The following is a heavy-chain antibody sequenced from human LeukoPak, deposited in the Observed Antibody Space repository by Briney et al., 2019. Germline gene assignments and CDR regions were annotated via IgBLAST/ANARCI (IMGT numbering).Heavy chain of an antibody. J-gene: IGHJ6*02. D-gene: IGHD2-15*01. Sequence: ASVKVSCKASGYTFTSYYMHWVRQAPGQGLERMGIINPSGGSTSYAQKFQGRVTMTRDTSTSTVYMELSSLRSEDTAVYYCASAPGYCSGGSCYTHYYNYGMDVWGQGTTVTVSS. V-gene: IGHV1-46*01. CDR2: INPSGGST. CDR1: GYTFTSYY. CDR3: ASAPGYCSGGSCYTHYYNYGMDV.